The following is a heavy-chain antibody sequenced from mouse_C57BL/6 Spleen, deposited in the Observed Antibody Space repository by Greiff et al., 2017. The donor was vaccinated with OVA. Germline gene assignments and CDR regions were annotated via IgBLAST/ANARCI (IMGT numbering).Heavy chain of an antibody. V-gene: IGHV2-9-1*01. J-gene: IGHJ4*01. D-gene: IGHD3-2*02. Sequence: VQLQESGPGLVAPSQSLSITCTVSGFSLTSYAISWVRQPPGKGLEWLGVIWTGGGTNYNSALKSRLSISKDNSKSQVFLKMNSLQTDDTARYYCARKSSGYPHYAMDYWGQGTSVTVSS. CDR3: ARKSSGYPHYAMDY. CDR1: GFSLTSYA. CDR2: IWTGGGT.